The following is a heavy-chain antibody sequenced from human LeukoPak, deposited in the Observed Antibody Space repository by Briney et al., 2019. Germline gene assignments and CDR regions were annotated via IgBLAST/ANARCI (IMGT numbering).Heavy chain of an antibody. Sequence: PGGSLRLSCAASGFTFSSYGMHWVRQAPGKGLEWVAFIRYDGSNKYYADSVKGRFTISRDNSKNTLYLQMNSLRSEDTAVYYCARERGGLDYGSGSQYFDYWGQGTLVTVSS. D-gene: IGHD3-10*01. J-gene: IGHJ4*02. CDR2: IRYDGSNK. CDR1: GFTFSSYG. CDR3: ARERGGLDYGSGSQYFDY. V-gene: IGHV3-30*02.